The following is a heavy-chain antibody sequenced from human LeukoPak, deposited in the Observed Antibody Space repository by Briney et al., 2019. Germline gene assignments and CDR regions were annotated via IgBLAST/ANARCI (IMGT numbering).Heavy chain of an antibody. Sequence: PGGSLRLSCAASGFTFSNYAMTWVRQAPGKGLEWVSLIYTGGNTYHADSVRGRFTLSRDNSKNTVYLQMNSLRVEDTAMYYCASISDLLFYFDSWGQGTLVTVSS. CDR2: IYTGGNT. J-gene: IGHJ4*02. CDR1: GFTFSNYA. V-gene: IGHV3-66*01. CDR3: ASISDLLFYFDS.